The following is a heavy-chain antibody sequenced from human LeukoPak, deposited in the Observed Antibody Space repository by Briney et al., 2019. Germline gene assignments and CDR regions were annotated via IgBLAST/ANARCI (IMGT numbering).Heavy chain of an antibody. CDR1: GYTFTSYD. V-gene: IGHV1-8*01. CDR2: MNPNSGNT. Sequence: ASVKVSCKASGYTFTSYDINWVRQATGQGLEWMGWMNPNSGNTRYAQKFQGRVTMTRNTSISTAYMQLSSLRSEDTAVYYCARSPRGAAYFDYWGQGTLVTVSS. J-gene: IGHJ4*02. CDR3: ARSPRGAAYFDY. D-gene: IGHD3-10*01.